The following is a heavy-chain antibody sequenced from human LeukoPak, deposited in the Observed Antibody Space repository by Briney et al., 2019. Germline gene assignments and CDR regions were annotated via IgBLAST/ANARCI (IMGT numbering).Heavy chain of an antibody. CDR1: GYTFTGYY. J-gene: IGHJ5*02. D-gene: IGHD2-2*02. CDR3: ARDRCSSTSCYRRWFDP. Sequence: ASVKVSCKASGYTFTGYYMHWVRQAPGQGLEWMGWINPNSGGTNYAQKFQGRVTMTRDTSISTAYMELSRLRSDDTAVYYCARDRCSSTSCYRRWFDPWGQGTLVTVSS. CDR2: INPNSGGT. V-gene: IGHV1-2*02.